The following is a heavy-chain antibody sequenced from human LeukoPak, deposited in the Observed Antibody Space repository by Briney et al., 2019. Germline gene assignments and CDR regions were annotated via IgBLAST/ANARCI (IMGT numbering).Heavy chain of an antibody. CDR2: IIPILGIA. D-gene: IGHD6-19*01. CDR3: ARVPHSSGWYRYFDY. CDR1: GGTFSSYA. V-gene: IGHV1-69*04. Sequence: ASVKVSCKASGGTFSSYAISWVRQAPGQGLGWMGRIIPILGIANYAQKFQGRVTITADKSTSTAYMELSSLRSEDTAVYYCARVPHSSGWYRYFDYWGQGTLVTVSS. J-gene: IGHJ4*02.